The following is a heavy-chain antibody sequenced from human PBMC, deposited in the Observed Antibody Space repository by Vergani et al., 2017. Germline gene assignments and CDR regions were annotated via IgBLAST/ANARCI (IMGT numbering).Heavy chain of an antibody. CDR1: GFSLTTDGEG. D-gene: IGHD5-24*01. CDR3: AQILSKNGYNYDAFDI. CDR2: VYWNDDE. Sequence: QITLRESGPTLVKPTQTLTLTCTFSGFSLTTDGEGVGWIRQPPGRALEWLAFVYWNDDERYSPSLKSRVTITKDTSKNEVILTMATMDPVDTATYYCAQILSKNGYNYDAFDIWGQGTMVIVSS. V-gene: IGHV2-5*01. J-gene: IGHJ3*02.